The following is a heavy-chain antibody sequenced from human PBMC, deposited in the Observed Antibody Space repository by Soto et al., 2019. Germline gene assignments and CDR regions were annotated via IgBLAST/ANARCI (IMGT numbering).Heavy chain of an antibody. CDR3: ARALGTVVVLTPDTLDI. V-gene: IGHV1-18*01. CDR1: GYTFTSYG. Sequence: ASVKVSCKASGYTFTSYGISWVRQAPGQGLEWMGWISAYIGVTNYAQKFQGRVTMTRDTSTSTVSMELSSLRSEDTAVYYCARALGTVVVLTPDTLDIWGRGTVVTVSS. CDR2: ISAYIGVT. D-gene: IGHD2-21*01. J-gene: IGHJ3*02.